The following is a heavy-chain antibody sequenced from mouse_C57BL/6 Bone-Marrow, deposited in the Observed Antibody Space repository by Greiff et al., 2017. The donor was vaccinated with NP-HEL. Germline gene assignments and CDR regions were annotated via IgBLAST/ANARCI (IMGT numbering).Heavy chain of an antibody. CDR3: VRQTGTYYYAMDY. Sequence: EVHLVESGGGLVQPKGSLKLSCAASGFSFTTYAMNWVRQAPGKGLEWVARIRSKSNNYATYYADSVKDRFTISRDDSESMLYLQMNNLKTEDTAMYYCVRQTGTYYYAMDYWGQGTSVTVSS. CDR1: GFSFTTYA. V-gene: IGHV10-1*01. J-gene: IGHJ4*01. D-gene: IGHD4-1*01. CDR2: IRSKSNNYAT.